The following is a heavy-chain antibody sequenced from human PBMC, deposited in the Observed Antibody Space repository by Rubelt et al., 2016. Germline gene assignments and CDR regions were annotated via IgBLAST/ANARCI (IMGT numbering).Heavy chain of an antibody. CDR3: ARVVYDFWSGYYKGQLRYIDY. D-gene: IGHD3-3*01. V-gene: IGHV4-34*01. CDR1: GGSFSGYY. J-gene: IGHJ4*02. CDR2: INHSGST. Sequence: QVQPQQWGAGLLKPSETLSLTCAVYGGSFSGYYWSWIRQPPGKGLEWIGEINHSGSTNYNPSLKSRVTISVATSKNQCARKLSAVTAADTAVYYWARVVYDFWSGYYKGQLRYIDYWGQGTLVTVSS.